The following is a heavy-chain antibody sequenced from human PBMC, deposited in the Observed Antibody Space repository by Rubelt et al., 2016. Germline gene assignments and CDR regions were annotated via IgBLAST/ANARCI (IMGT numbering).Heavy chain of an antibody. CDR1: GGSFSGYY. J-gene: IGHJ4*02. CDR3: ARGERSSSWDLGY. D-gene: IGHD6-13*01. V-gene: IGHV4-34*01. CDR2: INHSGRT. Sequence: QVQLQQWGAGLLKPSETLSLTCAVYGGSFSGYYWSWIRQPPGKGLAWIWEINHSGRTNYNPAVKGRVTRSVDTSKNQFSRKWNSVTAADTAVYYCARGERSSSWDLGYWGQGNLVTVSS.